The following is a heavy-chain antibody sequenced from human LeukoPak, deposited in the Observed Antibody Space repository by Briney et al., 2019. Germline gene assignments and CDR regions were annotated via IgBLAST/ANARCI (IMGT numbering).Heavy chain of an antibody. Sequence: GGSLRLSCAASGFTFSSYSMNWVRQAPGKGLEWVSYISGSGSSIYYADSVKGRFTISRDNAKNSLYLQMNSLRAEDTAVYYCARDRTPYYYDSSGPYWGQGTLVTVSS. D-gene: IGHD3-22*01. CDR1: GFTFSSYS. CDR3: ARDRTPYYYDSSGPY. J-gene: IGHJ4*02. CDR2: ISGSGSSI. V-gene: IGHV3-48*04.